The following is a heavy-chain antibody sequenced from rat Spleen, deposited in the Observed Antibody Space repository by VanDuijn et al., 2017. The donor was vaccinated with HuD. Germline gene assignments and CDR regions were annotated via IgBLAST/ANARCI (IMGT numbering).Heavy chain of an antibody. V-gene: IGHV5-29*01. CDR2: ISYDGGST. CDR1: GFTFNDHF. J-gene: IGHJ2*01. Sequence: EVQLVESNGGLVQPGRSLKLSCAASGFTFNDHFMAWVRQAPTKGLEWVATISYDGGSTYYRDSVKGRFTISRDNAKSTLSLQMDSLGSEDTATYYCARRHYGYTDYFDYWGQGTMVTVSS. CDR3: ARRHYGYTDYFDY. D-gene: IGHD1-9*01.